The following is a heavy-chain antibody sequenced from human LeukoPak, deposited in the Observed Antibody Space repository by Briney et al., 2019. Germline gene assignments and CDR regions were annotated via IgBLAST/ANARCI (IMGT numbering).Heavy chain of an antibody. CDR1: GGSFSGYY. D-gene: IGHD3-10*01. CDR3: ARPITMVRGVIDY. CDR2: INHSGST. Sequence: PSETLSLTCAVYGGSFSGYYWSWIRQPPGKGLEWIGEINHSGSTNYNPSLKSPVTISVDTSKNQFSLKLSSVTAADTAVYYCARPITMVRGVIDYWGQGTLVTVSS. V-gene: IGHV4-34*01. J-gene: IGHJ4*02.